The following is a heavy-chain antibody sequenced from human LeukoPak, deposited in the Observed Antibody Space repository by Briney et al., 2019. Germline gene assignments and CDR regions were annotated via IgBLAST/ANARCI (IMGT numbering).Heavy chain of an antibody. D-gene: IGHD1-26*01. V-gene: IGHV1-69*04. CDR3: ATNARQWELPYGY. J-gene: IGHJ4*02. CDR1: GGTFGSYA. CDR2: IIPILGIA. Sequence: SVKVSCKASGGTFGSYAISWVRQAPGQGLEWMGRIIPILGIANYAQKFQGRVTITADKSTSTAYMELSSLRSEDTAVYYCATNARQWELPYGYWGQGTLVPVSS.